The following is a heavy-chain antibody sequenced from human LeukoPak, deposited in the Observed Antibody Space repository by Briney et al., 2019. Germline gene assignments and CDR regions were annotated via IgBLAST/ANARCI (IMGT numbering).Heavy chain of an antibody. Sequence: GASVKVSCKASGYTFTSYDVNWVRQATGHGLEWMGWMNPSSGNTGYAQKFQGRVTMTRNTSISTAYMELSSLRSEDTAVYYCARGAGYSSSWNWFDPWGQGTLVTVSS. CDR1: GYTFTSYD. CDR3: ARGAGYSSSWNWFDP. D-gene: IGHD6-13*01. V-gene: IGHV1-8*01. J-gene: IGHJ5*02. CDR2: MNPSSGNT.